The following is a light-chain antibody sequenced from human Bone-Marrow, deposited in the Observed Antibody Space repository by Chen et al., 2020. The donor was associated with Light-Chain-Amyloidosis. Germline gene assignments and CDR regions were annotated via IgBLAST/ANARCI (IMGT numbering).Light chain of an antibody. CDR2: DSS. Sequence: EIVLTQSPDILSLSPGEKATFSCRASRSVISSLAWYQHKPGQPPRLIIYDSSTRATGISARFSGSGSGTDFTLTISRLEPEDFALYFCQQYGTSPETFGQGTKVEIK. V-gene: IGKV3-20*01. CDR1: RSVISS. CDR3: QQYGTSPET. J-gene: IGKJ1*01.